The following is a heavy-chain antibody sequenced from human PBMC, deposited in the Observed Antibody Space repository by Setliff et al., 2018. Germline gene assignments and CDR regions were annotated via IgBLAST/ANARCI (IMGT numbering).Heavy chain of an antibody. V-gene: IGHV4-34*01. CDR1: GGTFSDYY. J-gene: IGHJ5*02. CDR3: ARGRNVAARLLDT. Sequence: SETLSLTCTAYGGTFSDYYWTWIRQPPGKGLEWIGEINHGGTTNYNPSLKSRVTISVDTSKNQFSLTMSSVTAADAAVYYCARGRNVAARLLDTWGQGSRVTVSS. D-gene: IGHD6-6*01. CDR2: INHGGTT.